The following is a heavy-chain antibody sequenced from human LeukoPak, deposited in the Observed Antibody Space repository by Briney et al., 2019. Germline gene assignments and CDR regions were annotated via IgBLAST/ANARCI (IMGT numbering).Heavy chain of an antibody. V-gene: IGHV4-30-4*01. CDR2: IYYSGST. D-gene: IGHD4-17*01. CDR1: GGSLSSGDYY. Sequence: SQTLSLTCTVSGGSLSSGDYYWRWLRQPPGTGLEWIGYIYYSGSTYNNPSLKSRVTISVDTSKNQFSLKLSSVTAADTAVYYCASYYGDSSLVDYWGQGTLVTVSS. CDR3: ASYYGDSSLVDY. J-gene: IGHJ4*02.